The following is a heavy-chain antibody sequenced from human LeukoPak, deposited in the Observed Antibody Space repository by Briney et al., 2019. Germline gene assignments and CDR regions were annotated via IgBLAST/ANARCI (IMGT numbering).Heavy chain of an antibody. V-gene: IGHV1-2*02. D-gene: IGHD4-17*01. Sequence: GASVKVSCKASGYTFTGYYMHWVRQAPGQGLEWMGWINPNSGGTNYAQKFQGRVTMTRDTSISTAYMELSRLRSDDTAVYYCARVPATVTTWGCIDYWGQGTLVTVSS. CDR2: INPNSGGT. CDR3: ARVPATVTTWGCIDY. J-gene: IGHJ4*02. CDR1: GYTFTGYY.